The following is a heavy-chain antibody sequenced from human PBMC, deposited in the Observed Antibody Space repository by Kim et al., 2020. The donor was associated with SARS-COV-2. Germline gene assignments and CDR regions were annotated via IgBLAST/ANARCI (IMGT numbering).Heavy chain of an antibody. CDR3: ARHSPYYYDSSGYYSGAFDI. D-gene: IGHD3-22*01. Sequence: PVTISVDTSKNQFSLKLSSVTAADTAVYYCARHSPYYYDSSGYYSGAFDIWGQGTMVTVSS. J-gene: IGHJ3*02. V-gene: IGHV4-39*01.